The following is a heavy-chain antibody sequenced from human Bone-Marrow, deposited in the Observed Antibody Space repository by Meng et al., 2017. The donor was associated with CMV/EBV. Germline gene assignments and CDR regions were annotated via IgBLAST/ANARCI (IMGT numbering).Heavy chain of an antibody. CDR2: IGTAGDT. J-gene: IGHJ5*02. D-gene: IGHD3-3*01. Sequence: GESLKISCAASGFTFSSYDMHWVRQATGKGLEWVSAIGTAGDTYYPGSVKGRFTISRENAKNSLYLQMNSLGARDTAVYYCARAIRFLGWLPSGWFDPWGQGTLVTVSS. CDR3: ARAIRFLGWLPSGWFDP. CDR1: GFTFSSYD. V-gene: IGHV3-13*01.